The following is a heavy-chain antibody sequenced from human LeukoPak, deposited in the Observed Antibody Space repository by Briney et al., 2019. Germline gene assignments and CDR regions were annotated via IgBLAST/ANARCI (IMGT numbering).Heavy chain of an antibody. CDR1: GFPFSSHG. CDR2: ISPGGGPT. CDR3: AKDGAWLRFDD. Sequence: GGTLRLSCAGSGFPFSSHGMNWVRQAPGKGLEWVSGISPGGGPTYYADSVRGRFSISRDDLKNTLYLQMTNLRAEDTAVYYCAKDGAWLRFDDWGQGILVTVSS. D-gene: IGHD5-12*01. V-gene: IGHV3-23*01. J-gene: IGHJ4*02.